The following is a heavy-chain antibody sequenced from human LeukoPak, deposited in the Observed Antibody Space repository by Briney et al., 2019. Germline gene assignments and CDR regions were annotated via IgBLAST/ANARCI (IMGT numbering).Heavy chain of an antibody. D-gene: IGHD3-10*02. CDR3: AELGITMIGGV. Sequence: GGSLRLSCAASGFTFSSYDIHWVRQATGKGLEWVSGIGTAGEIYYPGSVKGRFTISRDNAKNSLYLQMNSLRAEDTAIYYCAELGITMIGGVWGKGTTVTISS. CDR2: IGTAGEI. V-gene: IGHV3-13*01. J-gene: IGHJ6*04. CDR1: GFTFSSYD.